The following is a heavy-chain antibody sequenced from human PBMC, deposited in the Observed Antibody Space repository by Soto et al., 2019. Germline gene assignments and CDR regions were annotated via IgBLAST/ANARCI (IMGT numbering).Heavy chain of an antibody. CDR1: GFTFRTYG. J-gene: IGHJ6*02. CDR2: XSNNGINK. CDR3: XXVIXXXXXXSXXXXYSGLDV. Sequence: QVQLVESGGGVVQPGRSLRLSCAASGFTFRTYGMHWVRQAPXXXXXXXXVXSNNGINKYYADSVKGRFTISRDNSRDTLFLQMNSLRGEDTAIYYXXXVIXXXXXXSXXXXYSGLDVWGQGTTVTVSS. V-gene: IGHV3-30*18.